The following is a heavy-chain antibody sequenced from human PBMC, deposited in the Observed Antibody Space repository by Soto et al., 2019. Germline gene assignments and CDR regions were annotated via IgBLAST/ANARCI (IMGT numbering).Heavy chain of an antibody. CDR3: ARHVPDIVVVVAATPSLHYFDY. Sequence: SETLSLTCTVSGGSIISSSYYWGLIRQPPGKGLEWIGSIYYSGSTYYNPSLKSRVTISVDTSKNQFSLKLSSVTAADTAVYYCARHVPDIVVVVAATPSLHYFDYWGQGTLVTVSS. J-gene: IGHJ4*02. V-gene: IGHV4-39*01. CDR2: IYYSGST. CDR1: GGSIISSSYY. D-gene: IGHD2-15*01.